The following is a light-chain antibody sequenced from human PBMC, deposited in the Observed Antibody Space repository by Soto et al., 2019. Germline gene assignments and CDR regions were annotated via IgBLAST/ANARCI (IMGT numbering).Light chain of an antibody. CDR2: ANS. CDR3: ATWDDSLNGWV. J-gene: IGLJ3*02. V-gene: IGLV1-44*01. CDR1: SSNIGGNS. Sequence: QSVLIQPPSVSGPAGQRVTISCSGSSSNIGGNSVNWFQQLPGTAPKLLIYANSQRSSGVPDRFSGSKSGTSASLAISGLQSEDESDYYCATWDDSLNGWVFGGGNKVTVL.